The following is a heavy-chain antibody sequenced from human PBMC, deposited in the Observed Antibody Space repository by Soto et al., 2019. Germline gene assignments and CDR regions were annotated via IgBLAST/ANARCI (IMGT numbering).Heavy chain of an antibody. CDR1: GYTFTSYG. CDR2: ISAYNGNT. Sequence: QVQLEQSEAEVKKPGASVKVSCKASGYTFTSYGISWVRQAPGQGLEWMGWISAYNGNTKYAQKLQGRVTMTTDTSTSTAYMEVTSLRSDDTAVYYCARDLAVGQVDYWGQGTLVTVSS. V-gene: IGHV1-18*01. J-gene: IGHJ4*02. CDR3: ARDLAVGQVDY.